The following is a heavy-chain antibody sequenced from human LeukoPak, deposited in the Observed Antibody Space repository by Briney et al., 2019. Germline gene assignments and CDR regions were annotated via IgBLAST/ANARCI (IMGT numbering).Heavy chain of an antibody. CDR3: LVTTRSRGFDY. J-gene: IGHJ4*02. CDR1: RFTFSSYW. V-gene: IGHV3-7*01. Sequence: GGSLTLSCAASRFTFSSYWMSWVRQAPGKGLEGVANIRQDGSVQNYVDSVKGRFTISRDNPKNSVYLQMSSLRAEDTAVYYCLVTTRSRGFDYWGQGTLVTVSS. D-gene: IGHD3-10*01. CDR2: IRQDGSVQ.